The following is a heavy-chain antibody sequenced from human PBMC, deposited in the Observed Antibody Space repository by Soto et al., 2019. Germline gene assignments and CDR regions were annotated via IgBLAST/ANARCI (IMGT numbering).Heavy chain of an antibody. D-gene: IGHD2-15*01. Sequence: QVQLVQSGAEVKKPGASVKVSCKASGYTFTSYGISWVRQAPGQGLEWMGWISAYNGNTNYAQKLQGRVTMTPDTTTSTAYLEMRSLRSVDTAVYYCARDFLVVVAAPEHYYYYYMDVWGKGTTVTVSS. CDR1: GYTFTSYG. V-gene: IGHV1-18*01. CDR2: ISAYNGNT. J-gene: IGHJ6*03. CDR3: ARDFLVVVAAPEHYYYYYMDV.